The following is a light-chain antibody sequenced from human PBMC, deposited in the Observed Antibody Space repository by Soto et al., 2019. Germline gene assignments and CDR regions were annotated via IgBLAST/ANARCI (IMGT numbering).Light chain of an antibody. CDR3: QNSHTTPWT. Sequence: DIQMTQSPSSLSASVGDRVTITCRASQSISSYLNWYQQKPGKVPKLLIYAASSLQTGVPSRFSGSGSGTDFTLTISSLQPEDIATYYCQNSHTTPWTFGQGTKVEIK. J-gene: IGKJ1*01. V-gene: IGKV1-39*01. CDR2: AAS. CDR1: QSISSY.